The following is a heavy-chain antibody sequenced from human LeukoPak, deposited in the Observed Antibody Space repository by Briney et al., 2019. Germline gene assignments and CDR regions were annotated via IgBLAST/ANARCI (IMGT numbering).Heavy chain of an antibody. Sequence: SETLSLTCTVSGGSISSDFWSWIRQPPGKGLQWIGHIYCSGSTNYNPSLKSRVTISMDTSKTQFSLKLTSMTAADTAVYYCARAKWGYAFEIWGQGTMVTVSS. CDR3: ARAKWGYAFEI. J-gene: IGHJ3*02. V-gene: IGHV4-59*12. D-gene: IGHD7-27*01. CDR2: IYCSGST. CDR1: GGSISSDF.